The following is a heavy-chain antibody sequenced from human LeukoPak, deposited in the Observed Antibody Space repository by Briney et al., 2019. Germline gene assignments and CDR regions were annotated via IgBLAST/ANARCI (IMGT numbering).Heavy chain of an antibody. D-gene: IGHD3-16*01. V-gene: IGHV4-59*01. CDR2: FHNSGTS. Sequence: PSETLSLTCTVSDDSISDYYRGWIRQPPGKGLEWIGYFHNSGTSTYNPSLKSRVTISADTSKNQFSLKLNSLTTANTAVYYCTRGAGWLIDYWGQGILVTVSS. J-gene: IGHJ4*02. CDR1: DDSISDYY. CDR3: TRGAGWLIDY.